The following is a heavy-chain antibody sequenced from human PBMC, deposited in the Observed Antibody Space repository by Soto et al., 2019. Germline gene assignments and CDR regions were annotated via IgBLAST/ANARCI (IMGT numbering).Heavy chain of an antibody. J-gene: IGHJ4*02. Sequence: QVQLVQSGAEVKKPGSSVKVSCKASGGTFSSYTISWVRQAPGQGLEWMGRIIPILGIANYAQKFQGRVXIXAVXSTSTAYMELSSLRSEDTAVYYCARGLEFGEDFDYWGQGTLVTVSS. V-gene: IGHV1-69*02. CDR3: ARGLEFGEDFDY. D-gene: IGHD3-10*01. CDR2: IIPILGIA. CDR1: GGTFSSYT.